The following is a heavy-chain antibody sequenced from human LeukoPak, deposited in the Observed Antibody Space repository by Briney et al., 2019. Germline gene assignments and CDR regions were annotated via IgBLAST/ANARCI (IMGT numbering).Heavy chain of an antibody. D-gene: IGHD2-8*01. CDR3: ARSVRGGVMDV. V-gene: IGHV1-18*01. Sequence: ASVKVSCKASGYSFTSYGIIWVRQAPGHGLEWMGWIKTYNGNTNYAQKFQGRVTLTTDTSTSTAYMELSSLRSEDTAVYYCARSVRGGVMDVWGQGTTVTVSS. CDR2: IKTYNGNT. J-gene: IGHJ6*02. CDR1: GYSFTSYG.